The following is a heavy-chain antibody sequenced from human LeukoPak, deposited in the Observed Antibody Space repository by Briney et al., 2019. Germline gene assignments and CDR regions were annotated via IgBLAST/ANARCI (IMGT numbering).Heavy chain of an antibody. J-gene: IGHJ2*01. CDR2: IYYSGST. D-gene: IGHD1-14*01. CDR1: GGSVSSGSYY. CDR3: ARSRTLLSWYFDL. Sequence: PSETLSLTCTVSGGSVSSGSYYWSWIRQPPGKGLEWIGYIYYSGSTNYNPSFKSRVTISVDTSKNQFSLKLSSVTAADTAVYYCARSRTLLSWYFDLWGRGTLVTVSS. V-gene: IGHV4-61*01.